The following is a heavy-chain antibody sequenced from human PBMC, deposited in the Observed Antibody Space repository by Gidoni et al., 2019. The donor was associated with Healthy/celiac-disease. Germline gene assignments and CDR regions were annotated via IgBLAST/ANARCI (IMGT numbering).Heavy chain of an antibody. J-gene: IGHJ4*02. CDR1: VGTFSSYA. D-gene: IGHD6-19*01. Sequence: QVQLVQSGAEVKKPGSSVTVSCKASVGTFSSYAISWVRQAPGQGLEWMGGIIPIFGTANYAQKFQGRVTITADESTSTAYMELSSLRSEDTAVYYCARWGSGWYLVDGGFDYWGQGTLVTVSS. V-gene: IGHV1-69*01. CDR2: IIPIFGTA. CDR3: ARWGSGWYLVDGGFDY.